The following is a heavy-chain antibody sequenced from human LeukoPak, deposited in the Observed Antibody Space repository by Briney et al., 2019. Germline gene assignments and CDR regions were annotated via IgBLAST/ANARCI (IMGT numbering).Heavy chain of an antibody. CDR2: ISDSGGRT. Sequence: PGGSLRLSCAVSGITLSNYGMSWVRQAPGKGLEWVAVISDSGGRTNYADSVKGRFTISRDNPKNTLYLQMNSLRAEDTAVNFCAKRGVVSRVILVGFHKEAYYFDSWGQGALVTVSS. CDR3: AKRGVVSRVILVGFHKEAYYFDS. V-gene: IGHV3-23*01. CDR1: GITLSNYG. D-gene: IGHD3-22*01. J-gene: IGHJ4*02.